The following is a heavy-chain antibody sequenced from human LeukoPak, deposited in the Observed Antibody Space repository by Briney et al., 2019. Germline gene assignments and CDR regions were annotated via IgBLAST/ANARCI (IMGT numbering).Heavy chain of an antibody. D-gene: IGHD3-22*01. Sequence: SETLSLTCAVSGGSISSGGYSWSWIRQPPGKGLEWIGYIYYSGSTNYNPSLKSRVTISVDTSKNQFSLKLSSVTAADTAVYYCARLPFYDSSGYWGQGTLVTVSS. J-gene: IGHJ4*02. V-gene: IGHV4-61*08. CDR3: ARLPFYDSSGY. CDR2: IYYSGST. CDR1: GGSISSGGYS.